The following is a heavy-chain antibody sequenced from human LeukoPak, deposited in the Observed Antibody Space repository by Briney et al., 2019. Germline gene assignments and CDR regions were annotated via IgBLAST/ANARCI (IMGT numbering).Heavy chain of an antibody. CDR1: GFTVSRNY. Sequence: PGGSLRLSCAASGFTVSRNYMSWVRQAPGKGLEWVSVIYSGGSTYYADSVKGRFTISRDNSKNTLYLQMNSLRAEDTAVYYCARDFPQIVVPGVTASDAFDIWGQGTMVTVSS. V-gene: IGHV3-66*01. D-gene: IGHD2-21*02. CDR2: IYSGGST. J-gene: IGHJ3*02. CDR3: ARDFPQIVVPGVTASDAFDI.